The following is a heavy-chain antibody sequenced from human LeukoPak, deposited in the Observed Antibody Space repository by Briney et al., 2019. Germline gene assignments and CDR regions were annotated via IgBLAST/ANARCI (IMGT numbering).Heavy chain of an antibody. J-gene: IGHJ4*02. CDR3: ARELIAVAGNPKNNRRKDKENYFDY. Sequence: SVQVSCKASGYTFTSYGISWVRQAPGQGLEWMGWISAYNGKTNYAQKLQGRVTMTTDTSTSTAYMELRSLRSDDTAVYYCARELIAVAGNPKNNRRKDKENYFDYWGQGTLVTVSS. CDR1: GYTFTSYG. CDR2: ISAYNGKT. D-gene: IGHD6-19*01. V-gene: IGHV1-18*01.